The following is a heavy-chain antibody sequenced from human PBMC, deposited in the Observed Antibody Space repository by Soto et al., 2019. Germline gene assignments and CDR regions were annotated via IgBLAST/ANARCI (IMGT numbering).Heavy chain of an antibody. CDR3: ARRFSSSWYEDYYYYGMDV. Sequence: LSLTCTVSGGSISSSSYYWGWIRQPPGKGLEWIGSIYYSGSTYYNPSLKSRVTISVDTSKNQFSLKLSSVTAADTAVYYCARRFSSSWYEDYYYYGMDVWGQGTTVTVSS. CDR1: GGSISSSSYY. V-gene: IGHV4-39*01. CDR2: IYYSGST. D-gene: IGHD6-13*01. J-gene: IGHJ6*02.